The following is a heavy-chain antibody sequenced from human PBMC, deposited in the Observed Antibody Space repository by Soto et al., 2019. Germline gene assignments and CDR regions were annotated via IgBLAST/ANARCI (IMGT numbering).Heavy chain of an antibody. CDR2: ISYDGSNK. Sequence: SLRLSCAASGFTFSSYGMHWVRQAPGKGLEWVAVISYDGSNKYYADSVKGRFTISRDNSKNTLYLQMNSLRAEDTAVYYCAKDHFRHRPPLYYFDYWGQGTLVTVSS. CDR1: GFTFSSYG. CDR3: AKDHFRHRPPLYYFDY. J-gene: IGHJ4*02. V-gene: IGHV3-30*18.